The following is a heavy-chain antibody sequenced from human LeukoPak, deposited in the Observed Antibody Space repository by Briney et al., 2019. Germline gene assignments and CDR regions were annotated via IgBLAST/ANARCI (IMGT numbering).Heavy chain of an antibody. V-gene: IGHV3-21*01. CDR2: ISGDTGYI. J-gene: IGHJ4*02. CDR1: GFSFSDFT. CDR3: AKDLYVRGITPYYFDS. Sequence: GGSLRLSCAASGFSFSDFTMNWVRQAPGKGLEWVASISGDTGYIDYSDSLEGRFTITRDNAKNSLFLQMNTLRAEDTAIYYCAKDLYVRGITPYYFDSWGQGTLVTVSS. D-gene: IGHD3-10*02.